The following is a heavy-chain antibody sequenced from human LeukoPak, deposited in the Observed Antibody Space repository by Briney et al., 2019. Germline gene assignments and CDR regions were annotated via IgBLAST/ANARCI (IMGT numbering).Heavy chain of an antibody. CDR3: ARRSRAGGDYYYMDV. D-gene: IGHD1-26*01. CDR1: GGSFSGYY. J-gene: IGHJ6*03. V-gene: IGHV4-34*01. CDR2: INHSGST. Sequence: PSETLSLTCAVYGGSFSGYYWSWIRQPPGKGLEWIGEINHSGSTNYNPSLKSRVTISVDTSKNQFSLKLSSVTAADTAVYYCARRSRAGGDYYYMDVWGKGTTVTVSS.